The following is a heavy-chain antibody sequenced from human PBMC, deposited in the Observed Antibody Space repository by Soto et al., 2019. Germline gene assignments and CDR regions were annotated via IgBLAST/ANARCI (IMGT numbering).Heavy chain of an antibody. J-gene: IGHJ6*02. V-gene: IGHV4-31*03. D-gene: IGHD2-2*01. CDR2: IYYSGST. Sequence: QVQLQESGPGLVKPSQTLSLTCTVSGGSINSGGYYWSWIRQHPGKGLEWIGYIYYSGSTYYNPSLKSRVTISVDTSKNQFSLKLSSVTAADTAVYYCARAKISPIVVVPAATYGMDVWGQGTTVTVSS. CDR3: ARAKISPIVVVPAATYGMDV. CDR1: GGSINSGGYY.